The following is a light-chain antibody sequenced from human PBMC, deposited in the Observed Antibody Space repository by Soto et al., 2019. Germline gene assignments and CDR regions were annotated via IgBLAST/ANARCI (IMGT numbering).Light chain of an antibody. J-gene: IGKJ1*01. V-gene: IGKV3-11*01. CDR3: QQRSNWPPWT. CDR1: QSVSSY. Sequence: EIVMTPSPATLSVSPVERATLSCRASQSVSSYLAWYQQKPGQAPRLLIYDASNRATGIPARFSGSGSGTDFTLTISSLEPEDFAVYYCQQRSNWPPWTFGQGTKVDIK. CDR2: DAS.